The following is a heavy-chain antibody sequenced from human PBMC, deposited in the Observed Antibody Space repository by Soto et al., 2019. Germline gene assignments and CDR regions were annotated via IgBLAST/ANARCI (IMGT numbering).Heavy chain of an antibody. V-gene: IGHV5-10-1*01. Sequence: PGESLKISCKGSGYSFTSYWISWVRQMPGKGLEWMGRIDPSDSYTNYSPSFQGHVTISADKSISTAYLQWSSLKASDTAMYYCARLFPFLESSYYYGMDVWGQGTTVTGSS. CDR1: GYSFTSYW. CDR3: ARLFPFLESSYYYGMDV. J-gene: IGHJ6*02. D-gene: IGHD3-3*02. CDR2: IDPSDSYT.